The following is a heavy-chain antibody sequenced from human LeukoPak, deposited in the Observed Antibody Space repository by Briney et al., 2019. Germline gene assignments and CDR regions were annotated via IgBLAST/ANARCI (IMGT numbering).Heavy chain of an antibody. D-gene: IGHD6-19*01. CDR1: GYTFTGYY. CDR3: ARAGEVYNSGSYLEY. J-gene: IGHJ4*02. V-gene: IGHV1-2*02. Sequence: ASVKVSCKASGYTFTGYYMHWVRQAPGQGLEWMGWINPNSGGTYYAQKFQGRVTMTSDTSISTAYMELSRLRSDNTAVYYCARAGEVYNSGSYLEYWGQGTLVTVSS. CDR2: INPNSGGT.